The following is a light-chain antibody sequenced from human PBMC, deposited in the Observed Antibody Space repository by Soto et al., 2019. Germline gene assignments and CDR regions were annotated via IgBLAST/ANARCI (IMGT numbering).Light chain of an antibody. V-gene: IGKV1-5*01. CDR2: DAS. CDR1: QSIVRW. J-gene: IGKJ1*01. CDR3: QQYNSYSRT. Sequence: DIQMTQSPSTLSASVGDRVTITCRASQSIVRWLAWYQQKPGKAPKLLIYDASTLESGVPSRLSGSGSGTEFTLTISSLQPDDFATYYCQQYNSYSRTFGQGTKVEI.